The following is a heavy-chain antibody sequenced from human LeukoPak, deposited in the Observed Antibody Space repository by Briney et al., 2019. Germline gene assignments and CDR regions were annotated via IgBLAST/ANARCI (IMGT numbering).Heavy chain of an antibody. Sequence: GGSLRLSCAASGFTFSTYAMNWVRQAPGKGLEWVAVISDDGRHNYYADSVKGRFTISRDNSENTLYLQMNSLRAEDTAVYYCAKVGSGWFFDYWGQGTLVTVSS. J-gene: IGHJ4*02. CDR1: GFTFSTYA. CDR2: ISDDGRHN. CDR3: AKVGSGWFFDY. V-gene: IGHV3-30*04. D-gene: IGHD6-19*01.